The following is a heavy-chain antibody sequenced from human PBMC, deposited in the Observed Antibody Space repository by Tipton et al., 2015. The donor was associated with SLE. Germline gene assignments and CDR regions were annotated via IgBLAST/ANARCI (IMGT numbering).Heavy chain of an antibody. CDR1: GGSISSSSYY. V-gene: IGHV4-39*07. CDR2: IYYSGST. D-gene: IGHD6-6*01. J-gene: IGHJ3*02. CDR3: ATSSRGRPI. Sequence: LRLSCAVSGGSISSSSYYWGWIRQPPGKGLEWIGSIYYSGSTYYNPSLKSRVTISVDTSKNQFSLKLSSVTAADTAVYYCATSSRGRPIWGQGTMVTVSS.